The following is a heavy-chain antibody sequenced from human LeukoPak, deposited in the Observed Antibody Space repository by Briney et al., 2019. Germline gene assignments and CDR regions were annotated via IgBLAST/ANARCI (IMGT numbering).Heavy chain of an antibody. CDR3: ARVRGVVSYYFDF. Sequence: GGSLRLSCAASGFTVSSNYMSWVRQAPGKGLEWVSVIYSGGSTYYADSVKGRFTISRDNSKNTLYLQMNSLRAEDTAVYYCARVRGVVSYYFDFWGQGTVVSVS. CDR1: GFTVSSNY. V-gene: IGHV3-53*01. J-gene: IGHJ4*02. D-gene: IGHD3-10*01. CDR2: IYSGGST.